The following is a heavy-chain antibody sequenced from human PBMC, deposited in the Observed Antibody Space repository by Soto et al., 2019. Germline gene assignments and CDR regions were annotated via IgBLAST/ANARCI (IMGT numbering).Heavy chain of an antibody. CDR1: GFSLGNARMG. CDR2: IFSNDEK. J-gene: IGHJ4*02. Sequence: QVTLKESGPVLVKPTEPLTLTCTVSGFSLGNARMGVSWIRQPPGKALEWLAHIFSNDEKSYSTSLKSRLTISKDTSKSQVVLTMTNMDPVDTATYYCARIGGYSYGYEYYFDYWGQGTLVTVSS. CDR3: ARIGGYSYGYEYYFDY. D-gene: IGHD5-18*01. V-gene: IGHV2-26*01.